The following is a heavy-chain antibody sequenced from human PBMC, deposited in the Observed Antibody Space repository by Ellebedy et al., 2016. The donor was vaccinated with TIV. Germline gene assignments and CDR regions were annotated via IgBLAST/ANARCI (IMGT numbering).Heavy chain of an antibody. CDR3: ARPRGITIFERILYFDL. V-gene: IGHV3-30*03. Sequence: PGGSLRLSCAASGFIFNSYGMHWVRQAPGKGLEWVAVISYVGNNEDYADSVKGRFTTYRDNSRNTLFLQMDSLRVEDTAVYYCARPRGITIFERILYFDLWGRGTLVTVSS. CDR1: GFIFNSYG. CDR2: ISYVGNNE. J-gene: IGHJ2*01. D-gene: IGHD3-3*01.